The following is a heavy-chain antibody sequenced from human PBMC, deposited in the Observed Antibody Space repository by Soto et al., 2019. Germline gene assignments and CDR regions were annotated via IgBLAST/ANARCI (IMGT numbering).Heavy chain of an antibody. V-gene: IGHV3-74*01. CDR1: GFTVSTSW. CDR3: VRSHCAGGTCYGGFDP. J-gene: IGHJ5*02. D-gene: IGHD1-7*01. CDR2: IDTVESIT. Sequence: EVQLVESGGGVVQPGGSLRLSCAASGFTVSTSWMHWVRQAPGKGLVWVSHIDTVESITTYADSVKGRFAISRDNTKNPLYLQMTRLRADDTAVYYCVRSHCAGGTCYGGFDPWGQGTLVTVSS.